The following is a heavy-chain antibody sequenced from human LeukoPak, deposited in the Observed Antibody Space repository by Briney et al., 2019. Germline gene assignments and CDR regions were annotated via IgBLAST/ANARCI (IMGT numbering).Heavy chain of an antibody. J-gene: IGHJ4*02. Sequence: SETLSLTCTVSGGSISSYYWSWIRQPPGKGLEWIGYIYYNGSTNYNPSLKSRVTISVDTSKNQFSLKLSSVTAADTAVYYCARAGYSYGIDYWGQGTLVTVSS. CDR2: IYYNGST. V-gene: IGHV4-59*01. CDR3: ARAGYSYGIDY. CDR1: GGSISSYY. D-gene: IGHD5-18*01.